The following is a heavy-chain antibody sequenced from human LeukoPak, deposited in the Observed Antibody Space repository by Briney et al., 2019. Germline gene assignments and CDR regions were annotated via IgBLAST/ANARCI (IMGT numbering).Heavy chain of an antibody. CDR2: IYYSGST. Sequence: SETLSLTCTVSGGSISTYYWGWIRQPPGKGLEWIGYIYYSGSTNYNPSLKSRVTISVDTSKNQFSLKLSSVTAADTAVYYCARGSGSYYILNWFDPWGQGSLVTVSS. V-gene: IGHV4-59*01. J-gene: IGHJ5*02. CDR1: GGSISTYY. CDR3: ARGSGSYYILNWFDP. D-gene: IGHD3-10*01.